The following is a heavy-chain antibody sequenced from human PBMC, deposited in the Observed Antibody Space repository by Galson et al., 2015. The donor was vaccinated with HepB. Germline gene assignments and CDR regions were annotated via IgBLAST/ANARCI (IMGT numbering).Heavy chain of an antibody. V-gene: IGHV3-11*06. CDR1: GFTFSDYY. CDR3: ARFPSHDFWSGTWDYYYGMDV. CDR2: ISSSSSYT. D-gene: IGHD3-3*01. J-gene: IGHJ6*02. Sequence: SLRLSCAASGFTFSDYYMSWIRQAPGKGLEWVSYISSSSSYTNYAGSVKGRFTISRDNAKNSLYLQMNSLRAEDTAVYYCARFPSHDFWSGTWDYYYGMDVWGQGTTVTVSS.